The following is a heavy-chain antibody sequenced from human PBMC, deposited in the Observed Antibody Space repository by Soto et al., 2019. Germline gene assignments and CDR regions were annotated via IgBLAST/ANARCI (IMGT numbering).Heavy chain of an antibody. V-gene: IGHV1-18*01. CDR1: GYTFTSYC. Sequence: ASVEVSCKASGYTFTSYCISWVLQAPGQGLEWMGWISAYNGNTNYAQKLQGRVTMTTDTSTSTAYMELRSLRSDDTAVYYCATRIAAAGGAFDIWGQGTMVTVSS. CDR2: ISAYNGNT. D-gene: IGHD6-13*01. J-gene: IGHJ3*02. CDR3: ATRIAAAGGAFDI.